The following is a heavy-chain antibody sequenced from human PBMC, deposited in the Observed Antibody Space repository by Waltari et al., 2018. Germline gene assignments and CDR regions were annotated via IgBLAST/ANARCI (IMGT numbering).Heavy chain of an antibody. CDR3: ARDRAGSSAVPYYFDY. V-gene: IGHV4-4*07. J-gene: IGHJ4*02. Sequence: QVQLQESGPGLVKPSETLSLTCTVSGGSISSYYWSWIRLPAGKGLEWIGRIYTSGSTNYNPSLKRRVTMSVDTSKNQFSLKLSSVTAADTAVYYCARDRAGSSAVPYYFDYWGQGTLVTVSS. CDR1: GGSISSYY. CDR2: IYTSGST. D-gene: IGHD6-6*01.